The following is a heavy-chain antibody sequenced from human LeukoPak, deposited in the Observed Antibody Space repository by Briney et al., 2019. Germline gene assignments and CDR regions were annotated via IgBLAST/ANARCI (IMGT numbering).Heavy chain of an antibody. D-gene: IGHD3-10*01. Sequence: PGRSLRLSCAASGFTFSSYGMLGVRQAPGKGREGVAVISYDGSNKYYADSVKGRFTISRDNSKNTLYLQMNSLRAEDTAVYCCAKDQGSGGSGSYFDYWGQGTLVTVSS. CDR2: ISYDGSNK. CDR3: AKDQGSGGSGSYFDY. J-gene: IGHJ4*02. CDR1: GFTFSSYG. V-gene: IGHV3-30*18.